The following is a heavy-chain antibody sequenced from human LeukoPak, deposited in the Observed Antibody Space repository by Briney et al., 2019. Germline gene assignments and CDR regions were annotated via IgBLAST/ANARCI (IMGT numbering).Heavy chain of an antibody. CDR3: AKDLGRYRDNYFDY. CDR2: ISGSGGGT. CDR1: GFTFNSYA. V-gene: IGHV3-23*01. Sequence: GGSLRLSCAASGFTFNSYAMSWVRQAPEKGLEWVATISGSGGGTYYADSVKGRFTISRDDSKNTLYLQMNSLRAEDTAVYYCAKDLGRYRDNYFDYWGQGTLVTVSS. D-gene: IGHD1-26*01. J-gene: IGHJ4*02.